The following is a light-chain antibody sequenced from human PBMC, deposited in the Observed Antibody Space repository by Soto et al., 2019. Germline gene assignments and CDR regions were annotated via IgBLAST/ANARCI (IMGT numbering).Light chain of an antibody. V-gene: IGLV2-14*01. Sequence: QSVLTQPASVSGSPGQSITISCSGTNSDVGAYNYVSWYQHHPGKAPQLLIYEVSNRPSGVSDRFSGSKSGDTASLTISGLQPEDEGDYYCSSYTDISTWVFGGGTKLTVL. CDR1: NSDVGAYNY. CDR3: SSYTDISTWV. CDR2: EVS. J-gene: IGLJ3*02.